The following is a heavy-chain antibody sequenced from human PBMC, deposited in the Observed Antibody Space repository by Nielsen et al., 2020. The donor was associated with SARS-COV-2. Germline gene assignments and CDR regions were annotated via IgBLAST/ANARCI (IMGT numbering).Heavy chain of an antibody. CDR1: GFTFDDYA. J-gene: IGHJ6*02. CDR2: ISWNSGSI. CDR3: AKDPGWGSRSV. Sequence: SLKISCAASGFTFDDYAMHWVRQAPGKGLEWVSGISWNSGSIGYADSVKGRFTISRDNAKNTLYLQMNSLRAEDTAVYYCAKDPGWGSRSVWGQGTTVTVSS. V-gene: IGHV3-9*01. D-gene: IGHD6-13*01.